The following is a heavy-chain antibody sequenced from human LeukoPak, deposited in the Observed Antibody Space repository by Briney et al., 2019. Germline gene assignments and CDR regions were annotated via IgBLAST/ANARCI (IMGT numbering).Heavy chain of an antibody. CDR3: ARGSYYIY. Sequence: ASVKVSCKASGYTLTGYYMHWVRQAPGQGLEWMGWISTYNGDTNYAQKLQGRVTMTTDTSTSTAYMELRSLRSDDTAVYYCARGSYYIYWGQGTLVTVSS. CDR1: GYTLTGYY. J-gene: IGHJ4*02. V-gene: IGHV1-18*04. D-gene: IGHD3-10*01. CDR2: ISTYNGDT.